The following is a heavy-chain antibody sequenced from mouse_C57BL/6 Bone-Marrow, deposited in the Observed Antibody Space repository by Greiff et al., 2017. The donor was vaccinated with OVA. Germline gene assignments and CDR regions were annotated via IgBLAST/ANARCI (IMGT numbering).Heavy chain of an antibody. J-gene: IGHJ4*01. D-gene: IGHD2-5*01. Sequence: VMLVESGPGLVAPSQSLSITCTVSGFSLTSYGVHWVRQPPGKGLEWLVVIWSDGSTTYNSALKSRLSISKDNSKSQVFLKMNSLQTDDTAMYYCARAYYSNFDYAMDYWGQGTSVTVSS. CDR2: IWSDGST. CDR3: ARAYYSNFDYAMDY. V-gene: IGHV2-6*03. CDR1: GFSLTSYG.